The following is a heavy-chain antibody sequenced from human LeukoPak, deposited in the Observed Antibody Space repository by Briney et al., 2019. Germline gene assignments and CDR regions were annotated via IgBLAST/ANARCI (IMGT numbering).Heavy chain of an antibody. Sequence: GGSLRLSCAASGFTFDDYAMHWVRQAPGKGLEWVSLISWDGGSTYYADSVKGRFTISRDNSKNSLYLQMNSLRAEDTALYYCAKDKYYGSGSHPGYYFDYWGQGTLVTVSS. CDR3: AKDKYYGSGSHPGYYFDY. CDR2: ISWDGGST. CDR1: GFTFDDYA. J-gene: IGHJ4*02. D-gene: IGHD3-10*01. V-gene: IGHV3-43D*03.